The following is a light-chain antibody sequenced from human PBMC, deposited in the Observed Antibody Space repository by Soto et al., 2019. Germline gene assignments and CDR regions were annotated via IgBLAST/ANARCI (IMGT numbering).Light chain of an antibody. J-gene: IGKJ1*01. CDR2: SAS. V-gene: IGKV3-20*01. CDR1: QSVSSSH. CDR3: QRYGG. Sequence: EIVLTQSAGTRSLSPGERATLSCRASQSVSSSHLAWYQQKPGQAPRLLIYSASSRATGIPDRFSGSGSGTDFTLTISRLEPEDFAVYYCQRYGGFGQGTKVDIK.